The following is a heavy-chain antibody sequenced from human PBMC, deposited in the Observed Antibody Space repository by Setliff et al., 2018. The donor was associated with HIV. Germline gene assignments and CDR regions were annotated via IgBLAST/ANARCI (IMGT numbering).Heavy chain of an antibody. CDR3: ARQAWEYYDTLTGYYRSPKNFDS. D-gene: IGHD3-9*01. V-gene: IGHV4-39*01. CDR2: ISYTGST. J-gene: IGHJ4*02. Sequence: SETLSLTCTVPGGSINRSNYYWGWIRQPPGKGLEWIGTISYTGSTYYDPSLKSRVTISLDTSKNQFFLKLSSVTAPDTAIYYCARQAWEYYDTLTGYYRSPKNFDSWGQGTLVTVSS. CDR1: GGSINRSNYY.